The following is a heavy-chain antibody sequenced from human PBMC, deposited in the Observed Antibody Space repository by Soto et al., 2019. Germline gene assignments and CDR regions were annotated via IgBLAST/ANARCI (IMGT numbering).Heavy chain of an antibody. CDR1: GGTFSSYA. D-gene: IGHD3-22*01. V-gene: IGHV1-69*01. CDR2: IIPIFGTA. Sequence: SVKVSCKASGGTFSSYAISWVRQAPGQGLEWMGGIIPIFGTANYAQKFQGRVTITADESTSTAYMELSSLRSEDTAVYYCSRVSWYYDSNGYYPMDYRGRGTLVTGSS. J-gene: IGHJ4*02. CDR3: SRVSWYYDSNGYYPMDY.